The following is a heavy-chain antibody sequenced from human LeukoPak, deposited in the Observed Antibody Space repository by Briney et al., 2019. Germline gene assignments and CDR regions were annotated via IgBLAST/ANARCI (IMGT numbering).Heavy chain of an antibody. V-gene: IGHV1-18*01. CDR1: GYTFTSYG. Sequence: ASVKVSCKASGYTFTSYGISWVRQAPGQGLEWMGWISAYNGNTNYAQKLQGRVTMTTDTSTSTAYMELRSLRSDDTAVYYCARSPCSGGSCYLGYWGQGTLVTVSS. D-gene: IGHD2-15*01. J-gene: IGHJ4*02. CDR2: ISAYNGNT. CDR3: ARSPCSGGSCYLGY.